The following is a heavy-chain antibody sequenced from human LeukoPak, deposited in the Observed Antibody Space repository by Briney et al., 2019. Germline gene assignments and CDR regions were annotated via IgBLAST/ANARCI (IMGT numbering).Heavy chain of an antibody. CDR1: GGSISSYY. V-gene: IGHV4-59*12. J-gene: IGHJ6*02. CDR2: IYYSGST. D-gene: IGHD5-24*01. CDR3: ARDHRLHDYYYYGMDV. Sequence: SETLSLTCTVSGGSISSYYWSWIRQPPGKGLEWIGYIYYSGSTNYNPSLKSRVTISVDTSKNQFSLKLSSVTAADTAVYYCARDHRLHDYYYYGMDVWGQGTTVTVSS.